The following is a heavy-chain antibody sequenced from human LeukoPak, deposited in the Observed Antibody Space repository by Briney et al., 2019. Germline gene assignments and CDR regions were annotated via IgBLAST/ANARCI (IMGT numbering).Heavy chain of an antibody. Sequence: SGGSLRLSCAASGFTFSSYAMHWVRQAPGKGLDWVAVISYDGSNKYYADSVKGRFTISRDNSKNTLYLQMNRLRAEDTAVYYCARVAAPIMYVDTAMFFDYWGQGTLVTVSS. CDR2: ISYDGSNK. CDR1: GFTFSSYA. CDR3: ARVAAPIMYVDTAMFFDY. V-gene: IGHV3-30*04. J-gene: IGHJ4*02. D-gene: IGHD5-18*01.